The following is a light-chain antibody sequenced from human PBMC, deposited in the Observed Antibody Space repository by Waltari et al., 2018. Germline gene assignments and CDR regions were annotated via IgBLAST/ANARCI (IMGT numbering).Light chain of an antibody. V-gene: IGLV2-14*03. J-gene: IGLJ3*02. Sequence: DQQHPGEAPKLHIYDVTTRPSGVSKRFSGSKSGHTASLTIAGLQADDEADYYCYSYTTSNTGVFGGGTKVTVL. CDR2: DVT. CDR3: YSYTTSNTGV.